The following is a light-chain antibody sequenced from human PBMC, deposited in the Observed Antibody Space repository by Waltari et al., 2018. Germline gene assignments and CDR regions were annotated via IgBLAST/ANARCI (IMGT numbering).Light chain of an antibody. J-gene: IGLJ2*01. CDR2: DVS. V-gene: IGLV2-14*01. CDR3: ISYSRATPGNVV. Sequence: SALTQPASVSGSLGQSITFSCTGTGSDVGGYNYVAWYQQYPGKAPKLMIHDVSNRPSGVSLRFSGSKSGNTASLTISGLQADDEADYYCISYSRATPGNVVIGGGTKLTVL. CDR1: GSDVGGYNY.